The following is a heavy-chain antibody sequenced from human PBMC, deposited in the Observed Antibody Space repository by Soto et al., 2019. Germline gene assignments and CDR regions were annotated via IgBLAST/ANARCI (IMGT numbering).Heavy chain of an antibody. CDR1: GFTFSSYS. V-gene: IGHV3-9*01. J-gene: IGHJ4*02. D-gene: IGHD3-22*01. CDR2: ISWNSGSI. Sequence: GGSLRLSCAVSGFTFSSYSMNWVRQAPGKGLEWVSGISWNSGSIGYADSVKGRFTISRDNAKNSLYLQMNSLRAEDTALHYCAKHGSMYYYDSSGYQWYFDYWGQGTLVTVSS. CDR3: AKHGSMYYYDSSGYQWYFDY.